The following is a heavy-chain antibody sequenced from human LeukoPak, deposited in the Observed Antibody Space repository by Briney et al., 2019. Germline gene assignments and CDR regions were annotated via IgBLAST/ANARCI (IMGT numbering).Heavy chain of an antibody. CDR1: GFPFTNSA. CDR3: AAGYGSGSYWLGYFDY. D-gene: IGHD3-10*01. CDR2: IVLGSGNT. Sequence: GPSVKVSFKASGFPFTNSAVQWVRPARGQRLAWIGWIVLGSGNTNYAQKFQERVTITRDMSTSTAYMELSSLRSEDTAVYYCAAGYGSGSYWLGYFDYWGQGTLVTVSS. J-gene: IGHJ4*02. V-gene: IGHV1-58*01.